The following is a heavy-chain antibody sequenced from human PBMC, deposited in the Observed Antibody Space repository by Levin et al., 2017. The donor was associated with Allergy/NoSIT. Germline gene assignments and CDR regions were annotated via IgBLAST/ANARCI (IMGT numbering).Heavy chain of an antibody. V-gene: IGHV3-30*18. Sequence: GGSLRLSCAASGFTFSSYGMHWVRQAPGKGLEWVAVISYDGSNKYYADSVKGRFTISRDNSKNTLYLQMNSLRAEDTAVYYCAKPRGYSYAYFDYWGQGTLVTVSS. CDR3: AKPRGYSYAYFDY. CDR1: GFTFSSYG. CDR2: ISYDGSNK. D-gene: IGHD5-18*01. J-gene: IGHJ4*02.